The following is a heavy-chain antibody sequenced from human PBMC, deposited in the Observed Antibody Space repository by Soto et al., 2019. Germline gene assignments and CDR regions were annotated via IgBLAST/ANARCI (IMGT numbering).Heavy chain of an antibody. CDR1: GFTFDDYA. CDR2: ISWNSGSI. J-gene: IGHJ6*02. Sequence: EVQLVESGGGLVQPGRSLRLSCAASGFTFDDYAMHWVRQAPGKGLEWVSGISWNSGSIGYAESVKGRFTISRDNAKNVVYLQKNSLRAEDTALDYCAKDIGRYSSGWYGTYYYYGMDVWGQGTTVTVSS. D-gene: IGHD6-19*01. V-gene: IGHV3-9*01. CDR3: AKDIGRYSSGWYGTYYYYGMDV.